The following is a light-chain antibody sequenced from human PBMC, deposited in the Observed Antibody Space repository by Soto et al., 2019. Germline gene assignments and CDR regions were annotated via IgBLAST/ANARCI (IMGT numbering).Light chain of an antibody. CDR3: QNYNSAPLT. CDR2: AAS. V-gene: IGKV1-27*01. J-gene: IGKJ4*01. CDR1: QVISNY. Sequence: DIQMTQSPSSLSASVGDRVTITCRASQVISNYLAWYQQKPGKVPKLLIYAASTLQSGVPSRFSGRGSGTDFTLTISSLQPEDVATYYCQNYNSAPLTFGGGTKVEIK.